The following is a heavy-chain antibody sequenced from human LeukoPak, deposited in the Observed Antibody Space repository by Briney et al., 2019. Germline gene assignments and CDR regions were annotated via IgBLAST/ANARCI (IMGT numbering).Heavy chain of an antibody. CDR3: ARVGFSGSSWY. CDR1: GSGGSINSHY. V-gene: IGHV4-59*11. Sequence: SETLSLTCTVSGSGGSINSHYWSWIRQPPGMGLEWIGYIFFSGTTTYNPSLKSRVTISVDRSKNQFSLKLSSVTAADTAVYYCARVGFSGSSWYWGQGTLVTVSS. J-gene: IGHJ4*02. D-gene: IGHD6-13*01. CDR2: IFFSGTT.